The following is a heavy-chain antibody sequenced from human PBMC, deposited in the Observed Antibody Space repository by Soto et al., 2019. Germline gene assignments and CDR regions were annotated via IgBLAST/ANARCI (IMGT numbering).Heavy chain of an antibody. D-gene: IGHD6-25*01. J-gene: IGHJ4*02. V-gene: IGHV1-69*01. Sequence: QVQLVQSGAEVKKVGSSVKVSCKASGGTFSRYPIAWVRQAPGHGLEWMGQIIPIFGTISHAQNFQGRITITADESTSTAYVELSSLRSDDTAVYYCARPRKVAATKGYDYLGQGTLVTVSS. CDR3: ARPRKVAATKGYDY. CDR2: IIPIFGTI. CDR1: GGTFSRYP.